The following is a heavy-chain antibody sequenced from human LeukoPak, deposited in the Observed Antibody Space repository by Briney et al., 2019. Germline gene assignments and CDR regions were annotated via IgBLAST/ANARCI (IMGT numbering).Heavy chain of an antibody. D-gene: IGHD4-17*01. CDR2: VSGSGGYT. CDR1: GFTFSSYA. Sequence: GGSLRLSCAASGFTFSSYAMSWVRQAPGQGLEWVSAVSGSGGYTYYADSVKGRFTISRDNSKNTLYLQMSSLRAEDTAVYYCAKSPQVSTVTMYYFHYWGQGTLVTVSS. V-gene: IGHV3-23*01. CDR3: AKSPQVSTVTMYYFHY. J-gene: IGHJ4*02.